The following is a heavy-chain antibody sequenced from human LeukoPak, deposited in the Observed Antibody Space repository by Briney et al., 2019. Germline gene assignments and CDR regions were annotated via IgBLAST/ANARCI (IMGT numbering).Heavy chain of an antibody. D-gene: IGHD7-27*01. Sequence: GGSLRLSCAASGFTFSSYSMNWVRQAPGKGLEWVSYISSSSSTIYYADSVKGRFTISRDNAKNSLYLQMNSLRAEDTAVYYCARADRTGEYYFDYWGQGTLVTVSS. CDR2: ISSSSSTI. J-gene: IGHJ4*02. V-gene: IGHV3-48*04. CDR1: GFTFSSYS. CDR3: ARADRTGEYYFDY.